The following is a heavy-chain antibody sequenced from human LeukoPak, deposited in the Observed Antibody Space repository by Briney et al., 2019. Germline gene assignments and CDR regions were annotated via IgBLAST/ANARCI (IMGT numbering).Heavy chain of an antibody. D-gene: IGHD1-26*01. Sequence: PGGSLRLSCAASGFTFSSYAMSWVRQAPGKGLEWVSAISGSGGSTYYADSVKGRFTISRDNSKNTLYLQMNSLRAEDTAVYYCARDVRGWRGATHGAFDIWGQGTMVTVSS. J-gene: IGHJ3*02. CDR2: ISGSGGST. V-gene: IGHV3-23*01. CDR3: ARDVRGWRGATHGAFDI. CDR1: GFTFSSYA.